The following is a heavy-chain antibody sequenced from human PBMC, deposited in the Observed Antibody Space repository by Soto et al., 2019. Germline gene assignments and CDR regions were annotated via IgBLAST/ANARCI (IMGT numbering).Heavy chain of an antibody. D-gene: IGHD6-13*01. J-gene: IGHJ4*02. V-gene: IGHV4-31*02. CDR2: IYYSGST. Sequence: DLEWIGYIYYSGSTYHNPSLKSRVTISVDTSKNQFSLKLSSVTAADTAVYYCAINEYSSSWFDYWGQGTLVTVSS. CDR3: AINEYSSSWFDY.